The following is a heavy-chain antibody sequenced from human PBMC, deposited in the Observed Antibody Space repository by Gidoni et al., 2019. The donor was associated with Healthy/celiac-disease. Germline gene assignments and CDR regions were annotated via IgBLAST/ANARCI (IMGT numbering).Heavy chain of an antibody. CDR2: IIPIFGTA. Sequence: QVQLVQSGAEVKKPGSSVTVSCKASGGTFSSYAISWVRQAPGHGLEWMGGIIPIFGTANYAQKFQGRVTITADESTSTAYMELSSLRSEDTAVYYCARALTYYYDSSGYYPDAFDIWGQGTMVTVSS. CDR3: ARALTYYYDSSGYYPDAFDI. CDR1: GGTFSSYA. V-gene: IGHV1-69*01. J-gene: IGHJ3*02. D-gene: IGHD3-22*01.